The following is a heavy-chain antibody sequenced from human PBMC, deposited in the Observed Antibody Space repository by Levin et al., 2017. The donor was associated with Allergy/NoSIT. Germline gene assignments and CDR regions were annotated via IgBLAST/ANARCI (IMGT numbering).Heavy chain of an antibody. V-gene: IGHV5-10-1*01. D-gene: IGHD1-1*01. CDR2: IDPSDSYT. CDR1: GYSFTSYW. J-gene: IGHJ4*02. CDR3: ARHTTGTTFEATLLDY. Sequence: PGGSLRLSCKGSGYSFTSYWISWVRQMPGKGLEWMGRIDPSDSYTNYSPSFQGHVTISADKSISTAYLQWSSLKASDTAMYYCARHTTGTTFEATLLDYWGQGTLVTVSS.